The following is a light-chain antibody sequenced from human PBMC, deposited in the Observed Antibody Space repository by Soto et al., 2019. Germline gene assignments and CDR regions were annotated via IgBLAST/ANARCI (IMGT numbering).Light chain of an antibody. Sequence: EIVLTQSPATLSLSPGERATLSCRASQSVSSYLAWYQQKPGQAPRLLIYDASNRATGIPARFSGSGSGTDFTLTISSTEPEDFAVYYCQQRINWPAFGQGTKLEIK. CDR1: QSVSSY. CDR2: DAS. J-gene: IGKJ2*01. V-gene: IGKV3-11*01. CDR3: QQRINWPA.